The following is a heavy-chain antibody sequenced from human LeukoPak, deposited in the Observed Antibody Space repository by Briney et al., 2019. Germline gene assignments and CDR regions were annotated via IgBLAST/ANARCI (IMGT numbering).Heavy chain of an antibody. J-gene: IGHJ5*02. Sequence: PGGSLRLACAVSGFTFSSYAMSWVRQAPGKGLEWVSAISGSGGSTYYADSVKGRFTISRDNSKNTLYLQMNSLRAEDTAVYYCAKDDTGYSRTNWFDPWGQGTLVTVSS. V-gene: IGHV3-23*01. CDR3: AKDDTGYSRTNWFDP. CDR1: GFTFSSYA. D-gene: IGHD6-13*01. CDR2: ISGSGGST.